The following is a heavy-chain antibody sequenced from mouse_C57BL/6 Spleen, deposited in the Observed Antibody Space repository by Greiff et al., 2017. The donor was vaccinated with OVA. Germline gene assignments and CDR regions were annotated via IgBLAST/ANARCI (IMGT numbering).Heavy chain of an antibody. Sequence: EVKLVESGGGLVKPGGSLKLSCAASGFTFSSYAMSWVRQTPEKRLEWVATISDGGSYTYYPDNVKGRFTISRDNAKNNLYLQMSHLKSEDTAMYYCARDDWEGDFDYWGQGTTLTVSS. CDR3: ARDDWEGDFDY. CDR1: GFTFSSYA. D-gene: IGHD4-1*01. CDR2: ISDGGSYT. V-gene: IGHV5-4*01. J-gene: IGHJ2*01.